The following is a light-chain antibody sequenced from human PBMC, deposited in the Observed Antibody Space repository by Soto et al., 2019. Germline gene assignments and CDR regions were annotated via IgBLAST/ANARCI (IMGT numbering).Light chain of an antibody. CDR3: QQYNSYSKMYT. CDR1: QSISSW. J-gene: IGKJ2*01. Sequence: DIQMTQSPSSLSASVGDRVTITCRASQSISSWLAWYQQKPGKAPKLLIFDAFSLESGVPSRFSGSRSGTEFTLTISSLQPDDYATYYCQQYNSYSKMYTFGQGTKVDIK. V-gene: IGKV1-5*01. CDR2: DAF.